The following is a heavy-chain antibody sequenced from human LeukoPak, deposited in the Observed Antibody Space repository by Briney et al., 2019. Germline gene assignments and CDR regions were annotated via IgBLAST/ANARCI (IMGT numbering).Heavy chain of an antibody. V-gene: IGHV3-23*01. CDR1: GFTFSIYA. CDR2: ISGSGGST. J-gene: IGHJ4*02. Sequence: GSLRLSCAASGFTFSIYAMSWVRQAPGKGLEWVSAISGSGGSTYYADSVKGRFTISRDNSKNTLYLQMNSLRAEDTAVYYCAKSRIVVVPAAIGYWGQGTLVTVSS. D-gene: IGHD2-2*01. CDR3: AKSRIVVVPAAIGY.